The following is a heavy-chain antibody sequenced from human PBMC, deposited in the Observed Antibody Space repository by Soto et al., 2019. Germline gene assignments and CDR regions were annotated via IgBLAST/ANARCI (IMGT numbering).Heavy chain of an antibody. CDR1: GGSISSSRYY. CDR2: IYYSGNF. Sequence: SETLSLTCTVSGGSISSSRYYWGWVRQPPGRGLEWIGSIYYSGNFHYNPSLRSPVTMSVDTSKNQFALRLSSVTAADTAVYYCARQAMSSSWHVFDPWRQGILVTVSS. D-gene: IGHD6-19*01. J-gene: IGHJ5*02. V-gene: IGHV4-39*01. CDR3: ARQAMSSSWHVFDP.